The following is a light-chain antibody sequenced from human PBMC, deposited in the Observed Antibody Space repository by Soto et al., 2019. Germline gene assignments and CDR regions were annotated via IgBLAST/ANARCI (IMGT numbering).Light chain of an antibody. Sequence: DIQMTRSPSSLSASEGYGVTSTCRASQSISNYLNWYQQKPGKAPKLLIYAASNLQSGVPSRFSGGGSGTDFSLTIISLQPEDFATYYCQQTYRTPRTFGQGTNLEIK. CDR3: QQTYRTPRT. CDR2: AAS. V-gene: IGKV1-39*01. CDR1: QSISNY. J-gene: IGKJ2*01.